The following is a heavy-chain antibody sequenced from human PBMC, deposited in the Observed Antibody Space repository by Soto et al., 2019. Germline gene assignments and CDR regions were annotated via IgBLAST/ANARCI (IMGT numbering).Heavy chain of an antibody. CDR1: GDTFTAFG. V-gene: IGHV1-69*01. D-gene: IGHD3-16*01. Sequence: QVQLVQSGSEVKRPGSSVKVSCKASGDTFTAFGYSWVRQAPGHGLEWMGVIIPIFSTTNYAQKFKDRVTIIAEETTKSIYMELRGLRSDDTATYYCERETLRLKAKYPHFYGLDDWGKGTTVTVSS. CDR3: ERETLRLKAKYPHFYGLDD. CDR2: IIPIFSTT. J-gene: IGHJ6*04.